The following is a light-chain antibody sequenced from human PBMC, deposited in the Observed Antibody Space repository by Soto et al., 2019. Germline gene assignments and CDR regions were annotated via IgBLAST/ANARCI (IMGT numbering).Light chain of an antibody. J-gene: IGLJ1*01. V-gene: IGLV2-14*01. Sequence: QSALTQPASVSGSPGQSITMPCTGTSSDVGGYNYVSWYQQHPGKAPKLMIYDVNNRPSGVSNRFSGSKSGNTASLTISGLQAEDEADYYCSSYTTSSILGYVFGTGTKLTVL. CDR3: SSYTTSSILGYV. CDR2: DVN. CDR1: SSDVGGYNY.